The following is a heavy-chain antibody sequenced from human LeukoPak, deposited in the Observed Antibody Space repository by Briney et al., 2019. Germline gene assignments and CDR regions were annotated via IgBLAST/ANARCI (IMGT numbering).Heavy chain of an antibody. CDR1: GFTFSSDW. CDR2: IKTDGSST. V-gene: IGHV3-74*01. J-gene: IGHJ4*02. CDR3: AREHYSGYDSYFDY. Sequence: GGSLRLSCAASGFTFSSDWVNWVRQAPGKGLVWVSRIKTDGSSTSYADPVKGRFTISRDNAKNTLYLQMNSLRAEDTAVYYCAREHYSGYDSYFDYWGQGALVTVSS. D-gene: IGHD5-12*01.